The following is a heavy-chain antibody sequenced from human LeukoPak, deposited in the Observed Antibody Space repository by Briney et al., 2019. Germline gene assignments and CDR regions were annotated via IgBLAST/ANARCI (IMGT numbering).Heavy chain of an antibody. Sequence: SETLSLTCTVSGGSISSSSYYWGWIRQPPGKGLEWIRSIYYSGSTYYNPSLKSRVTISVDTSKNQFSLKLSSVTAADTAVYYCASHHAPSYDILTGSNWFDPWGQGTLVTVSS. D-gene: IGHD3-9*01. V-gene: IGHV4-39*01. J-gene: IGHJ5*02. CDR2: IYYSGST. CDR3: ASHHAPSYDILTGSNWFDP. CDR1: GGSISSSSYY.